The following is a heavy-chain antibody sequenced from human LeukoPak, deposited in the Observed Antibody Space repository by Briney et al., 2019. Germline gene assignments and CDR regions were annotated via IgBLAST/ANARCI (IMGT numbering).Heavy chain of an antibody. J-gene: IGHJ5*02. CDR2: IYYSGST. V-gene: IGHV4-39*01. CDR1: GGSISSSSYY. Sequence: TLSLTCTVSGGSISSSSYYWGWIRQPPGKGLEWIGSIYYSGSTYYNPSLKSRVTISVDTSKNQFSLKLSSVTAADTAVYYCARQGRYSQDWFDPWGQGTLVTVSS. D-gene: IGHD5-12*01. CDR3: ARQGRYSQDWFDP.